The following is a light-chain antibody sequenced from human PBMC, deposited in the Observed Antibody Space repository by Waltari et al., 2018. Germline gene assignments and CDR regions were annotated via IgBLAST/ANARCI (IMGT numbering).Light chain of an antibody. CDR2: EVD. Sequence: APTQPSPGAGSPGTSITLPCPGSTSGVGRYNLFPRFQQHPAKAPKLIIYEVDKRPSGVSDRFSGSKSGNTASLTVSGLQAEDEADYYCCSYAGSGNLGVIFGGGTKLTVL. CDR3: CSYAGSGNLGVI. CDR1: TSGVGRYNL. V-gene: IGLV2-23*02. J-gene: IGLJ2*01.